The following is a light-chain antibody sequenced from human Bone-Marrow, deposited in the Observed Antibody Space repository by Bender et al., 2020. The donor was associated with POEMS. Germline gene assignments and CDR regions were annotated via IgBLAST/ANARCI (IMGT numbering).Light chain of an antibody. CDR2: DVT. Sequence: QSALTQPRSVSGSPGQSVTISCTGSTSDVGGYYFVSWYQQHPGKAPKVMIFDVTKRPSGVPDRFSGSKSGNTASLTISGLQAEDEADYYCCSFASSATWVFGGGTKLTVL. V-gene: IGLV2-11*01. CDR3: CSFASSATWV. CDR1: TSDVGGYYF. J-gene: IGLJ3*02.